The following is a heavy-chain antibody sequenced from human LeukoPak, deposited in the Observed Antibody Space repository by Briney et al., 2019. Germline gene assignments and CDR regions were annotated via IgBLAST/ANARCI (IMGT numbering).Heavy chain of an antibody. CDR3: ARSWEYSSSWYLYYYYMDV. J-gene: IGHJ6*03. D-gene: IGHD6-13*01. Sequence: SETLSLTCTVSGYSISSGYYWGWIRQPPGKGLEWIGSIYHSGSTNYNPSLKSRVTISVDTSKNQFSLKLSSVTAADTAVYYCARSWEYSSSWYLYYYYMDVWGKGTTVTVSS. CDR1: GYSISSGYY. V-gene: IGHV4-38-2*02. CDR2: IYHSGST.